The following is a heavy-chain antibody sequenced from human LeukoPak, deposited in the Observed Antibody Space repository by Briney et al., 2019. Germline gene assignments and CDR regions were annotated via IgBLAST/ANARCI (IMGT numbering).Heavy chain of an antibody. CDR3: ARQGYCSGGSCYGWSYYYYMDV. CDR2: IYYSGST. J-gene: IGHJ6*03. Sequence: PSETLSLTCTVSGGSISSSSYYWGWIRQPPGKGLEWIGSIYYSGSTYYNPSLKCRVTISVDTSKNQFSLKLSSVTAADTAVYYCARQGYCSGGSCYGWSYYYYMDVWGKGTTVTVSS. V-gene: IGHV4-39*01. CDR1: GGSISSSSYY. D-gene: IGHD2-15*01.